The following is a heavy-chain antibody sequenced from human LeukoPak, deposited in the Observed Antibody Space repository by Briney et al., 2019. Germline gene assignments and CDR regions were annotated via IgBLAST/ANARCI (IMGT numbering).Heavy chain of an antibody. D-gene: IGHD3-16*01. CDR2: SRTKAKSYTT. V-gene: IGHV3-72*01. J-gene: IGHJ3*02. CDR3: TRDGGKDGNTAFDM. CDR1: ELTLSGHF. Sequence: GGSLRLSCTASELTLSGHFIDWVRQAPGMGLEWVGRSRTKAKSYTTEYAASVRGRFTISRDESKNSLYLQMNSLTTEDTAVYYCTRDGGKDGNTAFDMWGQGTMVTVSS.